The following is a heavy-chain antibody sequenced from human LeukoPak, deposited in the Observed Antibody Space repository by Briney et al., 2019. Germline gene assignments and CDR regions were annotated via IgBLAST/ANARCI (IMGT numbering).Heavy chain of an antibody. CDR1: GFTFSSYE. CDR3: ASVLYQPYDY. J-gene: IGHJ4*02. D-gene: IGHD2-2*01. CDR2: ISSSGSTI. Sequence: GGSLRLSCAASGFTFSSYEVNWVRQAPGKGLEWVSYISSSGSTIYYADSVKGRFTISRDNAGNSLYLQMNSLRAEDTAVYYCASVLYQPYDYWGQGTLVTVSS. V-gene: IGHV3-48*03.